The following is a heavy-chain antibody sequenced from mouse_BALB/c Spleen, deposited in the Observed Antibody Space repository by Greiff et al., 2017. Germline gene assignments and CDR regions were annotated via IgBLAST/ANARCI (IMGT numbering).Heavy chain of an antibody. CDR1: GFAFSSYD. D-gene: IGHD2-1*01. J-gene: IGHJ4*01. V-gene: IGHV5-12-1*01. Sequence: EVQRVESGGGLVKPGGSLKLSCAASGFAFSSYDMSWVRQTPEKRLEWVAYISSGGGSTYYPDTVKGRFTISRDNAKNTLYLQMSSLKSEDTAMYYCADGNYAAMDYWGQGTSVTVSS. CDR3: ADGNYAAMDY. CDR2: ISSGGGST.